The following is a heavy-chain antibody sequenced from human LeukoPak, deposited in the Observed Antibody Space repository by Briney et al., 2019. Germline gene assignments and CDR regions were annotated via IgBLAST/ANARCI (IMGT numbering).Heavy chain of an antibody. CDR1: GDSISSSSYY. CDR3: ARVLPQWLARYYFDY. CDR2: IYYSGST. Sequence: SETLSLTCTVSGDSISSSSYYWGWIRQPPGKGLEWIGTIYYSGSTYYSPSLESRVTISIDTSKNQFSLKLNSVTAADTAVYYCARVLPQWLARYYFDYWGQGTLVTVSS. J-gene: IGHJ4*02. V-gene: IGHV4-39*01. D-gene: IGHD6-19*01.